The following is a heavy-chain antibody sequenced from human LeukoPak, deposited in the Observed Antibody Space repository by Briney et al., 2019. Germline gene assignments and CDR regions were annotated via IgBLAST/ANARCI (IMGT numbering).Heavy chain of an antibody. D-gene: IGHD3-16*02. V-gene: IGHV4-4*07. CDR1: GGSLSSYY. CDR3: ATSYVWGSYRPQDAFDI. CDR2: IYTSGST. Sequence: SETLSLTCTVSGGSLSSYYWSWVRQPAGKGLEWIGRIYTSGSTNYNPSLKSRVTMSVDTSKNQFSLKLSSVTAADTAVYYCATSYVWGSYRPQDAFDIWGQGTMVTVSS. J-gene: IGHJ3*02.